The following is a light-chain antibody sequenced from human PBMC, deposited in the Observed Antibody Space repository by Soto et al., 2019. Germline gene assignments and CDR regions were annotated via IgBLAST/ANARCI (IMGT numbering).Light chain of an antibody. CDR2: GAS. J-gene: IGKJ3*01. Sequence: EVVMTQSPATLSVSPGETATLSCRASQSVGSSYLAWYQQKPGQAPRVLIYGASSRATGIPDRFSGSGSGTDFTLTISRLEPEDFAVYYCQQYATSPFTFGPGTKVDI. V-gene: IGKV3-20*01. CDR3: QQYATSPFT. CDR1: QSVGSSY.